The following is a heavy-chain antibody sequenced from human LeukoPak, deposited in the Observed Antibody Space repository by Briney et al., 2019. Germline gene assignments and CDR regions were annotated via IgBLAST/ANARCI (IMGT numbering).Heavy chain of an antibody. CDR1: GYSFTTYW. Sequence: GESLKISCRGSGYSFTTYWIGWVRQIPGKGLEWMGIIYPGDSDTRYTPCFQGQVTMSADKSINTDYLQWSSLKASDSAMYYCARRQGCSSTSCPPDYWGQGTLVTVSP. CDR2: IYPGDSDT. D-gene: IGHD2-2*01. V-gene: IGHV5-51*01. J-gene: IGHJ4*02. CDR3: ARRQGCSSTSCPPDY.